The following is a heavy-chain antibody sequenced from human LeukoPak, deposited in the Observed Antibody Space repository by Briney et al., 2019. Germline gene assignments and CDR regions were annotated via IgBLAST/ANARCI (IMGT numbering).Heavy chain of an antibody. D-gene: IGHD1-26*01. J-gene: IGHJ4*02. V-gene: IGHV3-23*01. CDR1: GFTFSSYA. CDR2: INGSGDRK. Sequence: GGSLRLSCAASGFTFSSYAMSWVRQAPGKGLEWVSTINGSGDRKYYTDSVKGRFTISRDNSEDTLYLQMNSLRAEDTAVYYCAKGGFSGIRVISAFDYCGQGTLVTVSS. CDR3: AKGGFSGIRVISAFDY.